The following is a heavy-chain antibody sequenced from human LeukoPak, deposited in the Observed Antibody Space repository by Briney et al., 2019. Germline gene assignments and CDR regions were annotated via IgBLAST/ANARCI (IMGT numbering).Heavy chain of an antibody. CDR2: INPNSGGT. Sequence: ASVKVSCKASGYTFTGYYMHWVRQAPGQGLEWMGWINPNSGGTNYAQKFQGRVTMTRDTSISTAYMELGRLRSDDTAVYYCARDPPVRYCSGGSCRILDYWGQGTLDTVSS. J-gene: IGHJ4*02. D-gene: IGHD2-15*01. CDR1: GYTFTGYY. CDR3: ARDPPVRYCSGGSCRILDY. V-gene: IGHV1-2*02.